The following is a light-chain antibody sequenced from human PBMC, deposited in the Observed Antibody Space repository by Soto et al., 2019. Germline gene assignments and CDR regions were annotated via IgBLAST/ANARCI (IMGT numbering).Light chain of an antibody. Sequence: EIVMTQSPVTLSVSPGERAIVSCRASQSVSSSYLAWYQQKPGQAPRLLIHGATTRATGIPARFSGSGSGTEFTLTISSLQSEDFAVYYCQQYNNWPRTFGQGTKVDI. CDR3: QQYNNWPRT. J-gene: IGKJ1*01. CDR1: QSVSSSY. CDR2: GAT. V-gene: IGKV3-15*01.